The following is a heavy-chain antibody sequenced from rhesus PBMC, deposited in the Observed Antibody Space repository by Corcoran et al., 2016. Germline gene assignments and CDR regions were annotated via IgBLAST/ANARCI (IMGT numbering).Heavy chain of an antibody. CDR2: ISNGGGST. Sequence: EVQLVESGGGLVQPGGSLRLSCAASGFTFSSYGMSWVRQAPGKGLEWVSYISNGGGSTYYADSVKGRFTISRDNSKNTLSLHMNSLRAEDTAVYYCAKIPSSANYYDSGYYTVDYWGQGVLVTVSS. D-gene: IGHD3-28*01. CDR3: AKIPSSANYYDSGYYTVDY. V-gene: IGHV3S5*01. CDR1: GFTFSSYG. J-gene: IGHJ4*01.